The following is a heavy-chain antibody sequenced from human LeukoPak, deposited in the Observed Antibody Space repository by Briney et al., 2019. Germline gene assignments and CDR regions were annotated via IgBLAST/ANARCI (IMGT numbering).Heavy chain of an antibody. Sequence: GGSVRLSCAASGFIFSTSGISWVRQAPGKWREWGSSIGSTGTDRYYADSVKGRFTISRDKAKNSLYLQMDRRRAADTTVYYCATETIGRFYAYWGQGTLLTVSS. D-gene: IGHD2/OR15-2a*01. J-gene: IGHJ4*02. V-gene: IGHV3-21*01. CDR2: IGSTGTDR. CDR3: ATETIGRFYAY. CDR1: GFIFSTSG.